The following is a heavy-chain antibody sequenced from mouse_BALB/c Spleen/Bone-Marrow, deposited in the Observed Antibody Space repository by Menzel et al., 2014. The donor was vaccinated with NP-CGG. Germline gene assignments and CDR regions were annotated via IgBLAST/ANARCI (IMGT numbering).Heavy chain of an antibody. J-gene: IGHJ4*01. CDR3: ARYYYGSSYALDY. CDR2: IDPANGNT. D-gene: IGHD1-1*01. CDR1: GFNIXDTY. V-gene: IGHV14-3*02. Sequence: VQLKESGAELVKPGASVKLSCTASGFNIXDTYMHWVKQRPEQGLEWIGRIDPANGNTKYDPKFQGKATITADTSSNTASLQLSSRTAEDTAVYYCARYYYGSSYALDYWGQGTSVTVSS.